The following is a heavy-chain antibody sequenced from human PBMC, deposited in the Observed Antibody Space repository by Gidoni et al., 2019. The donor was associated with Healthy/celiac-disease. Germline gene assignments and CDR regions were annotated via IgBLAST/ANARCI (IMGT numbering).Heavy chain of an antibody. CDR3: ARELPDGDYDY. CDR2: IYYSGST. CDR1: GGSISSYY. D-gene: IGHD4-17*01. Sequence: QVQLQESGPGLVKPSETLFLTCTVPGGSISSYYWSWIRQPPGKGLEWIGYIYYSGSTNYNPSLKSRVTISVDTSKNQFALKLSSVTAADTAVYYCARELPDGDYDYWGQGTLVTVSS. J-gene: IGHJ4*02. V-gene: IGHV4-59*01.